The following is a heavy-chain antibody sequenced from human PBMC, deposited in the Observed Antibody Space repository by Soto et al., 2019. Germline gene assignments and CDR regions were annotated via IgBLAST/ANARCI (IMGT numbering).Heavy chain of an antibody. D-gene: IGHD5-12*01. J-gene: IGHJ5*02. Sequence: ASVKVSFKASGYTLTSYGISWVRQAPVQGLEWMGWISAYNGNTNYAQKIQGRVTKTTDTSTSTAYMELRSLRSDDTAVYYCARPVLRWEGYSAGDPWGQGTLVTVSS. CDR2: ISAYNGNT. CDR3: ARPVLRWEGYSAGDP. V-gene: IGHV1-18*01. CDR1: GYTLTSYG.